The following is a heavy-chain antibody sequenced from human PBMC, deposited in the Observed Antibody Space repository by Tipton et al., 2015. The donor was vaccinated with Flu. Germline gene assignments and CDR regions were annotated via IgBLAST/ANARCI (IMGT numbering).Heavy chain of an antibody. V-gene: IGHV3-30*02. CDR3: AKVTRVYGSGIDY. CDR2: IRSDGGNR. Sequence: SGFTFSSYGMHWVRPAPGKGLEWVAFIRSDGGNRYYADSVQGRLTISRHTSKSILNLHMNSMRPEDTALYYCAKVTRVYGSGIDYWGQGTLVTVSS. CDR1: GFTFSSYG. J-gene: IGHJ4*02. D-gene: IGHD3-10*01.